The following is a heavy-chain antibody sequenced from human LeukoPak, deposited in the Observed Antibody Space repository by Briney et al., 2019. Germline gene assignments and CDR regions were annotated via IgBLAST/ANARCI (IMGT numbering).Heavy chain of an antibody. Sequence: GRSLRLSCAASGFTFSSYGMHWVRQAPGKGLEWVAVISYDGSNKYYADSVKGRFTISRDNSKNTLHLQMNSLRAEDTAVYYCAKGPLIEVAGTTWDYWGQGTLVTVSS. V-gene: IGHV3-30*18. D-gene: IGHD6-19*01. CDR2: ISYDGSNK. CDR1: GFTFSSYG. CDR3: AKGPLIEVAGTTWDY. J-gene: IGHJ4*02.